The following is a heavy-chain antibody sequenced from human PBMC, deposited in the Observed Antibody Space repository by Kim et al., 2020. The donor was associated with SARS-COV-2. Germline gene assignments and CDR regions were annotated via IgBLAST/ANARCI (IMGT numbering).Heavy chain of an antibody. CDR3: ASHGDFDH. D-gene: IGHD7-27*01. Sequence: GGSLRLSCAASGFSFSSYWMSWVRQAPGKGLEWVANIKQDGSETNYVDSVKGRFTISRDNAKNSLYLQMNSLRAEDTAVYYCASHGDFDHWGQGALVTVSS. CDR1: GFSFSSYW. V-gene: IGHV3-7*03. CDR2: IKQDGSET. J-gene: IGHJ4*02.